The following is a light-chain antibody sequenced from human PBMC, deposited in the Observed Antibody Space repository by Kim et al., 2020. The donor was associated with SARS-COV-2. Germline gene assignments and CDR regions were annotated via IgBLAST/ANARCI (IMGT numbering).Light chain of an antibody. Sequence: PGEEAHLASRTSQGISSSYISWSQQRPGRATRLIMYHTSTRATGIPDRFSGAGSGTDFTLTISRLEPEDFAVYFCQQYSWSPPLLTFGQGTKLEI. CDR2: HTS. J-gene: IGKJ2*01. CDR3: QQYSWSPPLLT. CDR1: QGISSSY. V-gene: IGKV3-20*01.